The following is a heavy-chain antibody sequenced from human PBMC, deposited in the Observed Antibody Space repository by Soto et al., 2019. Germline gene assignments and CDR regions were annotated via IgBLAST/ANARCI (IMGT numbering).Heavy chain of an antibody. Sequence: GGSLRLSCAASGFTFSNAWMNWVRQAPGKGLEWVGRIKSKTDGGTTDYAAPVKGRFTISRDDSKNTLYLQMNSLKTEDTAVYYCTTGREEYDFWSAYHRLYYGMDVWGQGTTVTVSS. CDR1: GFTFSNAW. CDR2: IKSKTDGGTT. CDR3: TTGREEYDFWSAYHRLYYGMDV. J-gene: IGHJ6*02. D-gene: IGHD3-3*01. V-gene: IGHV3-15*07.